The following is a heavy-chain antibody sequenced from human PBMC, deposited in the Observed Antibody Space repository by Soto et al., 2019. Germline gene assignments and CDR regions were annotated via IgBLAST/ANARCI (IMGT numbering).Heavy chain of an antibody. J-gene: IGHJ4*02. D-gene: IGHD2-15*01. CDR3: ARVVRIPRYYFDY. V-gene: IGHV4-59*01. Sequence: QVQLQESGPGLVKPSETLSLTCTVSGGSISSYYWSWIRQPPGKGLEWIGYIYYSGSTNYNPSLKSRVTISEDTSKNQFSLKLSSVTAADTAVYYCARVVRIPRYYFDYWGQGTLVTVSS. CDR2: IYYSGST. CDR1: GGSISSYY.